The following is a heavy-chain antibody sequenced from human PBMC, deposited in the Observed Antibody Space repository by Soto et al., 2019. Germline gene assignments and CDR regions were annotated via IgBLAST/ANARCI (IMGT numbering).Heavy chain of an antibody. CDR3: AADRGHYYDSSGYYYIPYYFAY. D-gene: IGHD3-22*01. Sequence: SVKVSCKASGFTFTSSAVQWVRQARGQRLEWIGWIVVGSGNTNYAQKFQERVTITRDMSTSTAYMELSSLRSEDTAVYYCAADRGHYYDSSGYYYIPYYFAYWGKGTLVTVSS. CDR1: GFTFTSSA. V-gene: IGHV1-58*01. CDR2: IVVGSGNT. J-gene: IGHJ4*02.